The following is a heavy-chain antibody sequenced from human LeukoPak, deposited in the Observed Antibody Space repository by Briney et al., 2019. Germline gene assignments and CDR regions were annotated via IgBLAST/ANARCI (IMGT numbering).Heavy chain of an antibody. Sequence: ASVKVSCKASGYTFTSYYMHWVRQAPGQGLEWMGIINPSGGSTSYAQKFQGRVTMTRDMSTSTVYMELSSLRSEDTAVYYCARDQSTVTTPHWFDPWGQGTLVTVSS. CDR2: INPSGGST. CDR3: ARDQSTVTTPHWFDP. J-gene: IGHJ5*02. V-gene: IGHV1-46*01. CDR1: GYTFTSYY. D-gene: IGHD4-17*01.